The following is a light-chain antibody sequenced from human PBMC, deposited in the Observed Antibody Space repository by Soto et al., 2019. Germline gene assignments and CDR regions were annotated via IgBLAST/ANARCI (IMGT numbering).Light chain of an antibody. CDR1: QSVGSY. CDR3: QQRSSWSGT. J-gene: IGKJ2*02. V-gene: IGKV3-11*01. Sequence: EIVLTQSPVTLSLSPGERATLSCRASQSVGSYLAWYQQRPGQAPRLLIYDASNRATGIPARFSGGGSGTDFTPPISSLEPEDFAVYYCQQRSSWSGTFGQGTKLEIK. CDR2: DAS.